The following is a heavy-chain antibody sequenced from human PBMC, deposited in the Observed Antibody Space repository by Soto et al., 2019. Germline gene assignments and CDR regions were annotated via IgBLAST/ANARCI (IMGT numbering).Heavy chain of an antibody. CDR3: ARAPVVPAAMYNYYYYGMDV. CDR2: TYYRSKWYN. Sequence: SQTLSLTCAISGDSVSSNSAAWNWIRQSPSRGLEWLGRTYYRSKWYNDYAVSVKSRITINPDTSKNQFSLQLNSVTPEDTAVYYCARAPVVPAAMYNYYYYGMDVWGQGTTVTVSS. CDR1: GDSVSSNSAA. D-gene: IGHD2-2*01. V-gene: IGHV6-1*01. J-gene: IGHJ6*02.